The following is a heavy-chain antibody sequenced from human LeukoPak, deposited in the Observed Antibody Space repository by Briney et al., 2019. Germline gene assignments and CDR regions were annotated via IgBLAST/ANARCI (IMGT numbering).Heavy chain of an antibody. D-gene: IGHD3-10*01. J-gene: IGHJ4*02. Sequence: SETLSLTCAVSGGSISSGGYSWSWIRQPPGKGLEWIGYIYYSGSTYYNPSLKSRVTISVDTSKNQFSLKLSSVTAADTAVYYCASRVLLWFGEEVDYWGQGTLVTVSS. V-gene: IGHV4-30-4*07. CDR1: GGSISSGGYS. CDR2: IYYSGST. CDR3: ASRVLLWFGEEVDY.